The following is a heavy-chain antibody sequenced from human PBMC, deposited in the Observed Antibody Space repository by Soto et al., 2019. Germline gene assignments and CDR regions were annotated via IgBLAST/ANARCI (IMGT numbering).Heavy chain of an antibody. D-gene: IGHD6-13*01. CDR1: GYTFTSYY. CDR3: TRSIITTAGTDAFDL. CDR2: ISPSSGGT. J-gene: IGHJ3*01. Sequence: QVQLVQSGAEVKKPGASVRVSCKASGYTFTSYYIHWVRQAPGHGPEWMGMISPSSGGTDYAQKYTGRVTMTRATYPSKVYLELSSLRSEDTAVYFCTRSIITTAGTDAFDLWGQGTLVTVSS. V-gene: IGHV1-46*03.